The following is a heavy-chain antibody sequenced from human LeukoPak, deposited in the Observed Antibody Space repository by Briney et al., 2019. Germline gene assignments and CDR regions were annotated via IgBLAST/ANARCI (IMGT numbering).Heavy chain of an antibody. D-gene: IGHD2-2*01. V-gene: IGHV4-61*05. CDR3: ARPSIPSAAASALDI. J-gene: IGHJ3*02. Sequence: SETLSLTCTVSGGSISSSTYYWTWIRQPPGKGLEWIGYIYYTGSTNYNPSLKSRATMSVDTSKSQVSLKMTSVTAADTAVYYCARPSIPSAAASALDIWGQGTMVTVSS. CDR2: IYYTGST. CDR1: GGSISSSTYY.